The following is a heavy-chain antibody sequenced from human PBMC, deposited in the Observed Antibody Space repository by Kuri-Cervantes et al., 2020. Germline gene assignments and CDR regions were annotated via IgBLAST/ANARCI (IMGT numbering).Heavy chain of an antibody. CDR1: GGPISSGGYY. CDR2: IYYSGST. CDR3: AREGYSDAFDI. V-gene: IGHV4-31*01. D-gene: IGHD3-22*01. Sequence: SETLSLTCTVSGGPISSGGYYWSWIRQHPGKGLEWIGYIYYSGSTYYNPSLKSLVTISVDTSKNQFSLKLSSVTAADTAVYYCAREGYSDAFDIWGHGTMVTVSS. J-gene: IGHJ3*02.